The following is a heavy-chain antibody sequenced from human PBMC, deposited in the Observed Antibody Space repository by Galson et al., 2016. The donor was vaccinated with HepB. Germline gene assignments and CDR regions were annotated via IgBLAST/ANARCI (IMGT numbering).Heavy chain of an antibody. D-gene: IGHD5-18*01. CDR1: GGSMNNYH. J-gene: IGHJ4*02. Sequence: SETLSLTCSVSGGSMNNYHWSWIRQSPGKGLEWIGDIYHTGSTKDNPSLESRVTTSVDKSKNQFSLNLSSVTAADTAVYYCARGYTYGHRDSWSQGTLVIVSS. V-gene: IGHV4-59*12. CDR3: ARGYTYGHRDS. CDR2: IYHTGST.